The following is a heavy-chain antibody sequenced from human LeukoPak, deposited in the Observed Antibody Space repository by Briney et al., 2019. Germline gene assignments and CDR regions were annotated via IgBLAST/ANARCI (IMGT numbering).Heavy chain of an antibody. Sequence: GALVKVSCKASGYTFTSYDINWVRQATGQGLEWMGWMNPNSGNTGYAQKFQGRVTITRNTSISTAYMELSSLRSEDTAVYYCARLPPMVRGENYYYYMDVWGKGTTVTVSS. V-gene: IGHV1-8*03. CDR3: ARLPPMVRGENYYYYMDV. CDR1: GYTFTSYD. J-gene: IGHJ6*03. D-gene: IGHD3-10*01. CDR2: MNPNSGNT.